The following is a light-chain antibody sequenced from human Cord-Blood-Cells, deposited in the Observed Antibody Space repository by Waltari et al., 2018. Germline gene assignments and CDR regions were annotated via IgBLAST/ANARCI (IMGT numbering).Light chain of an antibody. J-gene: IGLJ1*01. V-gene: IGLV1-36*01. CDR1: GSNIGNNA. Sequence: QSVLPQPPSVSEAPRPRVAISCSGIGSNIGNNADKWYQQHPGKAPKLLRYYDDLLPSGVSDRFSGSKSGTSASLAISGLQSEDEADYYCAAWDDSLNGPVFGTGTKVTVL. CDR3: AAWDDSLNGPV. CDR2: YDD.